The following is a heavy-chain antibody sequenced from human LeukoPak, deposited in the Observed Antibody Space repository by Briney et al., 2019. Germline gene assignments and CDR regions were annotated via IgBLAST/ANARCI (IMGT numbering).Heavy chain of an antibody. Sequence: GGSLRLSCAASGFTFSSYAMSWVRQAPGKGLEWVSAISGSGGSTYYADSVKGRFTISRDNSKNTLYLQMNSLRAEDTAVYYCASQRNFWSGYTHYWGQGTLVTVSS. V-gene: IGHV3-23*01. CDR2: ISGSGGST. J-gene: IGHJ4*02. D-gene: IGHD3-3*01. CDR3: ASQRNFWSGYTHY. CDR1: GFTFSSYA.